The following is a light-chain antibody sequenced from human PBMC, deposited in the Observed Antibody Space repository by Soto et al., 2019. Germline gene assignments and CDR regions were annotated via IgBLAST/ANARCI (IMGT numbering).Light chain of an antibody. J-gene: IGKJ5*01. Sequence: EIVLTQSPATLSLSPGQRATLSCRASQGISTYLGWYQQKPGQAPRLLIYDASNRATGIPARFSGSGSGTDFTLTISSLEPEDFAVYYCHHRSSWPLTFGQGTRLDIK. V-gene: IGKV3D-11*01. CDR1: QGISTY. CDR3: HHRSSWPLT. CDR2: DAS.